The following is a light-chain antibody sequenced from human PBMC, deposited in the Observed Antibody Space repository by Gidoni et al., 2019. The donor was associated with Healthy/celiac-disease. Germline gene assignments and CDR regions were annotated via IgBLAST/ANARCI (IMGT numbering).Light chain of an antibody. Sequence: DIQMTQSPSTLSASVGDRVTITCRASQSISSWLAWYQQKPGKAPKLLIYDASSLESGVPSRFSGSGSGTEFTRTISSLQPDDFATYYCQQYNSYPWTFGQXTKVEIK. J-gene: IGKJ1*01. CDR1: QSISSW. V-gene: IGKV1-5*01. CDR3: QQYNSYPWT. CDR2: DAS.